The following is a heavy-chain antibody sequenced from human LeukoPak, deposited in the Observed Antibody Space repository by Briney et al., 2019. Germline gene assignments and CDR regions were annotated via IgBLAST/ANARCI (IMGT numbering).Heavy chain of an antibody. CDR1: GFTFSSYE. CDR3: GASRQYVGAFDI. Sequence: GGSLRLPCAASGFTFSSYELYWVRQAPGKGLEWISYISSSSTIIKYADSVRGRFTISRDDARESLYLQMSSLRADDTAIYYCGASRQYVGAFDIWGQGTLVTVSS. V-gene: IGHV3-48*03. J-gene: IGHJ3*02. CDR2: ISSSSTII. D-gene: IGHD3-16*01.